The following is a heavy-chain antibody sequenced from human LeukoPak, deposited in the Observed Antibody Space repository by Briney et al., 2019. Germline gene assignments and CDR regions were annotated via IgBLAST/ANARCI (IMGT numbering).Heavy chain of an antibody. J-gene: IGHJ3*02. CDR2: IYYSGST. V-gene: IGHV4-59*01. CDR1: GGSISSYY. Sequence: SETLSLTCTVSGGSISSYYWSWIRQPPGKGLEWLGYIYYSGSTNYNPSLKSRVTISVDTSKNQFSLKLSSVTAADTAVYYCARYSYCGGDCYDAFDIWGQGTMVTVSS. D-gene: IGHD2-21*02. CDR3: ARYSYCGGDCYDAFDI.